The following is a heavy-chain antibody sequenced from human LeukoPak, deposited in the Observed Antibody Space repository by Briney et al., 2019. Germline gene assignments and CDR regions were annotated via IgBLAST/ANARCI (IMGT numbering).Heavy chain of an antibody. V-gene: IGHV4-4*02. J-gene: IGHJ4*02. CDR1: GGSIISSNW. D-gene: IGHD1-26*01. Sequence: PSGTLSLTCAVSGGSIISSNWWSWVRQPPGKGLEWIGYIYNSGSTNYNPSLRSRVTISVDTSKNQFSLKLNSVTAADTAVYYCVRDRELTYWSQGTLVTVSS. CDR3: VRDRELTY. CDR2: IYNSGST.